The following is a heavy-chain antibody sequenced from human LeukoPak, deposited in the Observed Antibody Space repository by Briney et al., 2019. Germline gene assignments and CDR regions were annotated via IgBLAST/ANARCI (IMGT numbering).Heavy chain of an antibody. D-gene: IGHD6-19*01. V-gene: IGHV1-18*01. CDR2: ISAYNGNT. CDR3: ARDLGYSSGWPGYYYYGMDV. Sequence: ASVKVSCKASGYTFTSYGISWVRQAPGQGLEWMGWISAYNGNTNYAQKLQGRVTMTTDTSMSTAYMELRSLRSDDTAVYYCARDLGYSSGWPGYYYYGMDVWGQGTTVTVSS. CDR1: GYTFTSYG. J-gene: IGHJ6*02.